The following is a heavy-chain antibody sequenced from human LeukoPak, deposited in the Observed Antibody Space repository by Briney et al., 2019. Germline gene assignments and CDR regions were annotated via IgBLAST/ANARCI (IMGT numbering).Heavy chain of an antibody. D-gene: IGHD3-10*01. CDR3: ARDAVWFGELPYPYYFDY. J-gene: IGHJ4*02. CDR2: ISAYNGNT. Sequence: ASVKVSCKASGYTFTSYDINWVRQATGQGLEWMGWISAYNGNTNYAQKLQGRVTMTTDTSTSTAYMELRSLRSDDTAVYYCARDAVWFGELPYPYYFDYWGQGTLVTVSS. V-gene: IGHV1-18*01. CDR1: GYTFTSYD.